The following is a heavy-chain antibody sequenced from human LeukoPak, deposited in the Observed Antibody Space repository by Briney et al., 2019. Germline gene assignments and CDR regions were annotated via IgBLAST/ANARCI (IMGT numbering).Heavy chain of an antibody. J-gene: IGHJ4*02. Sequence: SETLSLTCTVSGGSISSYYWSWIRQPAGKGLEWIGRIYTSGSTNYNPSLKSRVTMSVDTSKNQFSLKLSSVTAADTAVYYCARDSSGDDFWSGYYSLSEDYFDYWGQGTLVTVSS. CDR2: IYTSGST. CDR3: ARDSSGDDFWSGYYSLSEDYFDY. D-gene: IGHD3-3*01. CDR1: GGSISSYY. V-gene: IGHV4-4*07.